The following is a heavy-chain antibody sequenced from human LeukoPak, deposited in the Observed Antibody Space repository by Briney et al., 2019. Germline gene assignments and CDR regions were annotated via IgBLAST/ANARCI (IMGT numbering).Heavy chain of an antibody. V-gene: IGHV4-4*07. CDR1: GCTISSYY. CDR3: ARDLPTVTIFGDAFDI. D-gene: IGHD4-17*01. J-gene: IGHJ3*02. CDR2: IYTSGST. Sequence: SETLSLTCTVSGCTISSYYWSWIRQPAGKGLEWIGRIYTSGSTNYNPSLKSRVTMSVDTSKNQFSLKLSSVTAADTAVYYCARDLPTVTIFGDAFDIWGQGTMVTVSS.